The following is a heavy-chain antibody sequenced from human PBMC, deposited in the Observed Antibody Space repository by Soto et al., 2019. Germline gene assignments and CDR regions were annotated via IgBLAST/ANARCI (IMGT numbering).Heavy chain of an antibody. CDR3: ARDPGDYDYVWGSYRHPTPYGMDV. Sequence: QVQLVQSGAEVKKPGSSVKVSCKASGGTFSSYAISWVRQAPGQGLEWMGGIIPIFGTANYAQKFQGRVTITADESTSTAYMELSSLGSEDTAVYYCARDPGDYDYVWGSYRHPTPYGMDVWGQGTTVTVSS. J-gene: IGHJ6*02. V-gene: IGHV1-69*01. D-gene: IGHD3-16*02. CDR2: IIPIFGTA. CDR1: GGTFSSYA.